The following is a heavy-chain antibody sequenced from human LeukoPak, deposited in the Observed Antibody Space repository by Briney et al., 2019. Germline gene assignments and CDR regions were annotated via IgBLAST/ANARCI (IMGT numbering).Heavy chain of an antibody. Sequence: PGGSLRLSCAASGFTFSSYAMTWVRQAPGKGLEWVSSISGSGGDTYYADSVKGRFTISRDNSKNTLYLQMTSLRAEDTALYYCAKEQQWLVIDYWGQGTLVTVSS. CDR3: AKEQQWLVIDY. CDR2: ISGSGGDT. V-gene: IGHV3-23*01. CDR1: GFTFSSYA. D-gene: IGHD6-19*01. J-gene: IGHJ4*02.